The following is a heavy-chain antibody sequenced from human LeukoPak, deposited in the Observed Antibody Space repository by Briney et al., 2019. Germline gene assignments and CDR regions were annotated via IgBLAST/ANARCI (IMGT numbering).Heavy chain of an antibody. Sequence: GGSLRPSCAASGFTFSSYSMNWVRQAPGKGLEWVSSISSSSSYIYYADSVKGRFTISRDNAKNSLYLQMNSLRAEDTAVYYCARARRYSSSWYWFDYWGQGTLVTVSS. V-gene: IGHV3-21*01. CDR2: ISSSSSYI. D-gene: IGHD6-13*01. CDR3: ARARRYSSSWYWFDY. J-gene: IGHJ4*02. CDR1: GFTFSSYS.